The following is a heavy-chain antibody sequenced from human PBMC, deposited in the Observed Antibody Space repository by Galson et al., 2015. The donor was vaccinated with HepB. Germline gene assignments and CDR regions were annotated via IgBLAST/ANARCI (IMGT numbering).Heavy chain of an antibody. CDR2: ISAYNGNT. J-gene: IGHJ3*02. CDR3: ARAGDRDLNAFDI. V-gene: IGHV1-18*01. Sequence: SVKVSCKASGYTFTSYGISWVRQAPGQGLEWMGWISAYNGNTNYAQKLQGRVTMTTDTSTSTAYMELSSLRSEDTAVYYCARAGDRDLNAFDIWGQGTMVTVSS. CDR1: GYTFTSYG.